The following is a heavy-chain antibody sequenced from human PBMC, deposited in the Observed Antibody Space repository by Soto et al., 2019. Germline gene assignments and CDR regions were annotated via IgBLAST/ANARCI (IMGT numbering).Heavy chain of an antibody. D-gene: IGHD5-18*01. CDR2: IYWNDDK. J-gene: IGHJ4*02. CDR3: LKRHDSSPSDY. Sequence: SGPTLVNPTQTLTLTCTFSGFSLSTFGMGVGWIRQPPGKALEWLALIYWNDDKRYSPSLNSRLTIAKDTSKNLVVLTMTNVDPVDAETYYCLKRHDSSPSDYWGQGTLVTVSS. V-gene: IGHV2-5*01. CDR1: GFSLSTFGMG.